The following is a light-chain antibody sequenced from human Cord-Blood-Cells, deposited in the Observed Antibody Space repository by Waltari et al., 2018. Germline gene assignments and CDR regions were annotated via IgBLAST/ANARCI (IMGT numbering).Light chain of an antibody. Sequence: QSALTQPRSVSGSPGQSVTIPCTGPSSEVVGYNSVSWYQQHPGKAPKLIIYDVSKRPSGVPDRFSGSKSGNTASLTISGLQAEDEADYYCCSYAGSYVFGTGTKVTVL. J-gene: IGLJ1*01. CDR1: SSEVVGYNS. CDR2: DVS. V-gene: IGLV2-11*01. CDR3: CSYAGSYV.